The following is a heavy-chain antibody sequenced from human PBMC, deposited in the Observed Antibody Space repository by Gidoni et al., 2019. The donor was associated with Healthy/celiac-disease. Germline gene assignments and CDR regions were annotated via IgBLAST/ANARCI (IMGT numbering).Heavy chain of an antibody. CDR2: IYYSGST. CDR1: GGSISSSSYY. J-gene: IGHJ5*02. Sequence: QLQLQESGPGLVKPSETLSLTCTVSGGSISSSSYYWGWIRQPPGKGLEWIGSIYYSGSTYYNPSLKSRVTISVDTSKNQFSLKLSSVTAADTAVYYCARDNSSSSLGWFDPWGQGTLVTVSS. CDR3: ARDNSSSSLGWFDP. D-gene: IGHD6-6*01. V-gene: IGHV4-39*07.